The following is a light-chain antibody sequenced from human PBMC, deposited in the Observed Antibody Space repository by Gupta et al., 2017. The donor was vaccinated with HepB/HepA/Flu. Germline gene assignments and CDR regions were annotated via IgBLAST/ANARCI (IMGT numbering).Light chain of an antibody. CDR2: GAS. CDR1: QSVGTTN. CDR3: QQFDTSAGT. Sequence: EIVLTQSPGTLSLSPGERATLSCRASQSVGTTNVAWYQQKPGQAPRLLIYGASSRATGIPDRFGGSGSGTDFTLTISRLEPEDSAVYYCQQFDTSAGTFGQGTKVEIK. J-gene: IGKJ1*01. V-gene: IGKV3-20*01.